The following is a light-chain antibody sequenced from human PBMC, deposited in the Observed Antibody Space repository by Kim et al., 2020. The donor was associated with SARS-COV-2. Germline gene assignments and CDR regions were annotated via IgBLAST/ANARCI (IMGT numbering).Light chain of an antibody. CDR3: CSYAGSYTGV. V-gene: IGLV2-11*01. CDR2: DVS. CDR1: SSDVGGYNY. J-gene: IGLJ2*01. Sequence: QSALTQLRSVSGSPGQSVTISCTGTSSDVGGYNYVSWYQHHPGKAPKLMIYDVSKRPSGVPDRFSGSKSGNTASLTISGLQAEDEAAYYCCSYAGSYTGVFGGGTKLTVL.